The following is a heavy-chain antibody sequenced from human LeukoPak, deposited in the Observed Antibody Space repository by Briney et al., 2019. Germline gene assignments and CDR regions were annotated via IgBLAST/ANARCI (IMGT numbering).Heavy chain of an antibody. Sequence: PGGSLRLSCAASGFTFSSYAMSWVRQAPGKGLEWVSAISGSGGSTYYADSVKGRFTISRDNSKNTLYLQMNSLRAEDTAVYYCAKDRGGAYDSSGYYYGLDYWGQGTLVTVSS. D-gene: IGHD3-22*01. CDR3: AKDRGGAYDSSGYYYGLDY. CDR1: GFTFSSYA. CDR2: ISGSGGST. J-gene: IGHJ4*02. V-gene: IGHV3-23*01.